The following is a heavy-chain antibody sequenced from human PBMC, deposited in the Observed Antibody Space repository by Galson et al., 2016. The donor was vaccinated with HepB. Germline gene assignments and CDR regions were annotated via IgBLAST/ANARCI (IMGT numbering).Heavy chain of an antibody. CDR3: ARLRHSAYYFDY. Sequence: ETLSLTCSVSGGSISSPLYYWGWIRQSPGKGLEWIANILHRGGTYYNPSLKSRVTISVDTSKNQFSLKLNSVTAADTSVHFCARLRHSAYYFDYWGQGALVTVSS. CDR1: GGSISSPLYY. D-gene: IGHD3-22*01. J-gene: IGHJ4*02. V-gene: IGHV4-39*01. CDR2: ILHRGGT.